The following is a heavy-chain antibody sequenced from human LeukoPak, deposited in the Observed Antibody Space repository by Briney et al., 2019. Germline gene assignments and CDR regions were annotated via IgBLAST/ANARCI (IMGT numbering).Heavy chain of an antibody. CDR3: ARASDSSGRYSGGHI. D-gene: IGHD6-13*01. V-gene: IGHV4-59*01. CDR1: GGSISNNF. J-gene: IGHJ3*02. Sequence: SETLSLTCAVSGGSISNNFWSWIRQAPGKGLEWIGYVHSDATTKYNASLKSRVTISMDTPQNQFYLKVNAVTAADTAVYYCARASDSSGRYSGGHIWGQGTMVTVSS. CDR2: VHSDATT.